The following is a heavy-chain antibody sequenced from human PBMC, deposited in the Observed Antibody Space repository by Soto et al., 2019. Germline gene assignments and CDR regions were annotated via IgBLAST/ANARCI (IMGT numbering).Heavy chain of an antibody. CDR1: GFSLSTSGVG. Sequence: QITLKESGPTLVKPTQTLTLTCTFSGFSLSTSGVGVGWIRQPPGKALEWLALIYWDDDKRYSPSLKSRLTITKDTSKNQVVLTLTNMDPVATATYYCAHKRGYYDFWRGYAPWGQGTLVTVSS. D-gene: IGHD3-3*01. J-gene: IGHJ5*02. CDR3: AHKRGYYDFWRGYAP. V-gene: IGHV2-5*02. CDR2: IYWDDDK.